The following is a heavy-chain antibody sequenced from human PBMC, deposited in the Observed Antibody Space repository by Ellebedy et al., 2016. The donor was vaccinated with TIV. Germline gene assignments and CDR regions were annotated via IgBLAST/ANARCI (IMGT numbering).Heavy chain of an antibody. V-gene: IGHV3-7*01. CDR2: IYQDGSWQ. Sequence: GESLKISCAASGFSFRSYWMTWVRQAPGKGLEWVANIYQDGSWQYSVDSVKGRFTISRDNANNVLFLQMNSLRVEASGVYFCARRGAYGDYAVQVNGWFDPWGQGTLVTVSS. CDR3: ARRGAYGDYAVQVNGWFDP. J-gene: IGHJ5*02. D-gene: IGHD4-17*01. CDR1: GFSFRSYW.